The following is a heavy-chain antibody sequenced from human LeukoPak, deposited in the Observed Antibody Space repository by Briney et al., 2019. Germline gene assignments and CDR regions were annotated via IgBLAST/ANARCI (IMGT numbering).Heavy chain of an antibody. V-gene: IGHV3-21*01. D-gene: IGHD1-1*01. CDR1: GFTFSSYS. Sequence: GGSLRLSCAASGFTFSSYSMNWVRQAPGKGLEWVSSISGSNSYIYYADSVKGRFTISRDNSKNTLYLQMNSLRAEDTAVYYCARDLNWETYWGQGTLVTVSS. CDR2: ISGSNSYI. J-gene: IGHJ4*02. CDR3: ARDLNWETY.